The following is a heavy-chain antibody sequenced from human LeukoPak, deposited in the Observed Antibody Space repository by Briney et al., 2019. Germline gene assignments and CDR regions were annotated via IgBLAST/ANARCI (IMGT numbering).Heavy chain of an antibody. V-gene: IGHV1-8*01. Sequence: ASVKVSCKASGYTFTSYDINWVRQATGQGLEWMGWMSPNSGNTGYAQKFQGRVTMTRNTSISTAYMELSSLRSEDTAVYYCASSSQQLADDAFDIWGQGTMVTVSS. D-gene: IGHD6-13*01. CDR1: GYTFTSYD. CDR2: MSPNSGNT. J-gene: IGHJ3*02. CDR3: ASSSQQLADDAFDI.